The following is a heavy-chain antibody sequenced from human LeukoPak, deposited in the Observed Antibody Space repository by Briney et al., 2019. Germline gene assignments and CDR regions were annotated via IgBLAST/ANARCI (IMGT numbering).Heavy chain of an antibody. J-gene: IGHJ3*02. CDR1: GFTFSDYS. D-gene: IGHD2-15*01. V-gene: IGHV3-48*04. Sequence: GGSLRLSCADSGFTFSDYSMNWVRQAPGKGLEWVSHISSGSGTIYYADSVKGRFTISRDNAKNSLYLQMNSLRAEDTALYYCARGYSRAAFDIWGQGTVVAVSS. CDR2: ISSGSGTI. CDR3: ARGYSRAAFDI.